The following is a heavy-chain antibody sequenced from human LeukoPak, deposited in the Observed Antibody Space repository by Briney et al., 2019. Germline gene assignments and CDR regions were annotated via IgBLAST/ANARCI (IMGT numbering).Heavy chain of an antibody. J-gene: IGHJ4*02. CDR3: ASDGGTIFGGATPNDFDF. D-gene: IGHD3-3*01. V-gene: IGHV4-59*01. CDR2: IYYSGST. Sequence: KPSETLSLTSTVSGVSISSYYWSWIRHPPGKGLEGIGYIYYSGSTNYNPSLKRRVTISVDTSKTHFSLKLSSVTAADTAVYYCASDGGTIFGGATPNDFDFWGQGTLVTVSS. CDR1: GVSISSYY.